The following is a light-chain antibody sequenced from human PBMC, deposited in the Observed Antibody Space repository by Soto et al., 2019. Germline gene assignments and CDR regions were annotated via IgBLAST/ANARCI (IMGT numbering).Light chain of an antibody. CDR2: GAS. CDR1: QSVSGN. CDR3: QQYNNWPPLT. V-gene: IGKV3-15*01. J-gene: IGKJ4*01. Sequence: EIVMTQSPAILSVSPGERATLSCRASQSVSGNLAWYQQQPGQAPRLLIYGASTRATGIPARFSGSGSGTEFTLTISSLQSEDFAVYYCQQYNNWPPLTFGGGTKVEIK.